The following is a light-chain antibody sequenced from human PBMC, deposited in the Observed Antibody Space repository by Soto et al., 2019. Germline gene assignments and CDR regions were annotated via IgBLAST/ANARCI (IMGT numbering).Light chain of an antibody. CDR2: GAS. CDR3: QQYGGSPLT. Sequence: EIVLTQSPGTLSFSSGERATLSCRANQSVDDDFLAWYQRRPGQAPRLLIYGASTRASGIPQRFSGGGSGTDFTLTISRLEPEDFAVYYCQQYGGSPLTFGQGTRLEIK. CDR1: QSVDDDF. J-gene: IGKJ5*01. V-gene: IGKV3-20*01.